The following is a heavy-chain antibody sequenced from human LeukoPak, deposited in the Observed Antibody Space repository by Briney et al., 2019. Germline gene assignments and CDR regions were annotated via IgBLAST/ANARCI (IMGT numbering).Heavy chain of an antibody. Sequence: ASVKVSCKASGYTFTSYGISWVRQAPGQGLEWMGWISAYNGNTNYAQKLQGRVTMTTDTSTSTAYMELRSLRSDDTAVYYCARDLIVGATQDAFDIWGQGTMVTVSS. CDR2: ISAYNGNT. D-gene: IGHD1-26*01. CDR3: ARDLIVGATQDAFDI. CDR1: GYTFTSYG. V-gene: IGHV1-18*01. J-gene: IGHJ3*02.